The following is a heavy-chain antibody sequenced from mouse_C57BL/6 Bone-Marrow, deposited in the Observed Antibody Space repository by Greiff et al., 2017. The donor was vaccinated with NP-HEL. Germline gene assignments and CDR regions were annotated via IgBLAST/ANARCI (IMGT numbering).Heavy chain of an antibody. CDR3: ARLYSNPFAY. CDR1: GFTFSSYT. Sequence: EVQLVESGGGLVKPGGSLKLSCAASGFTFSSYTMSWVRQTPEKRLEWVATISGGGGNTYYPDSVKGRFTISRDNAKNTLYLQMSSLRSEDTALYYCARLYSNPFAYWGQGTLVTVSA. D-gene: IGHD2-5*01. J-gene: IGHJ3*01. V-gene: IGHV5-9*01. CDR2: ISGGGGNT.